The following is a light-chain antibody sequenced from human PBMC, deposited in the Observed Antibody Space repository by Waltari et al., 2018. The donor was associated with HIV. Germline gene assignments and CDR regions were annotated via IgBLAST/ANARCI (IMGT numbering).Light chain of an antibody. CDR1: RSVLKSSTYRNY. Sequence: DIVMTQSPASVAVSLGESDTINCRSSRSVLKSSTYRNYLAWYQQKPVQPPTLLFSWASTREAGVPDRFSGSGSGTDFTLTSSSLQAEDVAVYYCQQYYTTPLTFGGGTKVEIK. CDR2: WAS. V-gene: IGKV4-1*01. J-gene: IGKJ4*01. CDR3: QQYYTTPLT.